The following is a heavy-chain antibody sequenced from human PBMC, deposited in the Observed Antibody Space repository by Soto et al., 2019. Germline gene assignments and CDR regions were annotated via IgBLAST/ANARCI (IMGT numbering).Heavy chain of an antibody. V-gene: IGHV4-31*03. Sequence: QVQLQESGPGLVKPSQTLSLTCTVSGGSISSGGYYWSWIRQHPGKGLEWIGYIYYSGSTYYDPSLKSRVTISVDTSKIPFSLKLSSVTAADTAVYYCERSITSANYFDYWGQGTLVTVSS. J-gene: IGHJ4*02. CDR3: ERSITSANYFDY. CDR2: IYYSGST. D-gene: IGHD2-2*01. CDR1: GGSISSGGYY.